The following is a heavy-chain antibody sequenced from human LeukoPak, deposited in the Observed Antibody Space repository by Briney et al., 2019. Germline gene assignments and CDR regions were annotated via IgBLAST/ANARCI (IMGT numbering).Heavy chain of an antibody. CDR3: ARNGYYSVDF. V-gene: IGHV4-39*07. CDR2: IYYSGST. CDR1: GGSISSSSYY. Sequence: PSETLSLTCTVSGGSISSSSYYWGWIRQPPGKGLEWIGYIYYSGSTYYNPSLKSRVTISIDTSKTQFSLKLSSVTAADTAVYYCARNGYYSVDFWGQGALVTVSS. J-gene: IGHJ4*02. D-gene: IGHD4-17*01.